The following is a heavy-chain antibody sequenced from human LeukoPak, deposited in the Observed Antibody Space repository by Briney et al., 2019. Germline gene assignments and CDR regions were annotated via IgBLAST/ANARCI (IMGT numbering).Heavy chain of an antibody. Sequence: SETLSLTCTVSGGSISSYYWNWIRQPPGKGLEWIGFIYYSGTTNYNPSLKSRVTISVDTSKNQFSLKLSSVTAADTAVYYCAKELEPNDYWGQGTLVTVSS. V-gene: IGHV4-59*01. J-gene: IGHJ4*02. CDR2: IYYSGTT. D-gene: IGHD6-6*01. CDR3: AKELEPNDY. CDR1: GGSISSYY.